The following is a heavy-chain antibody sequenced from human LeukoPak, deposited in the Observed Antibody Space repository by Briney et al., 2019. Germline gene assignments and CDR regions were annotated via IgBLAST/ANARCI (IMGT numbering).Heavy chain of an antibody. J-gene: IGHJ4*02. CDR2: FYSGGST. Sequence: GGSLRLSCAASGFSVSSNYMSWVRQAPGKGLEWVSVFYSGGSTYYADSVKGRFTISRDTSKNTLYLQMNSLRVEDTAVYYCARETSTQCSGGSCFFDYRGQGTLVTVSS. V-gene: IGHV3-66*02. CDR1: GFSVSSNY. D-gene: IGHD2-15*01. CDR3: ARETSTQCSGGSCFFDY.